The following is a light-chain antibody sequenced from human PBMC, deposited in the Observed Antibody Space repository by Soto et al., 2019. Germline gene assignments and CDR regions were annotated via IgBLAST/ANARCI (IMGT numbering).Light chain of an antibody. CDR2: GAS. V-gene: IGKV3-20*01. CDR3: RHYASSGQI. CDR1: QSVSNNY. Sequence: AFTLSPCTLCLVSGERVNLSCRASQSVSNNYLAWYQQKPGQAPRLLIYGASNRATGIPDRFSGSGSGTDVTRTLSSQAPEDFVVYYCRHYASSGQIFRLGTKVDIK. J-gene: IGKJ1*01.